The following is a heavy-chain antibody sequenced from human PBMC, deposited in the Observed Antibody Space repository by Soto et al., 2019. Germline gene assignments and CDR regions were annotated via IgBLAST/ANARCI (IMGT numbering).Heavy chain of an antibody. D-gene: IGHD4-4*01. CDR1: GYTFTGYY. CDR3: ARAPKSGYSKSSVYYYYYGMDV. CDR2: IHLNSGGT. Sequence: VASVKVSCKASGYTFTGYYVHWVRQAPGHGLEWLGWIHLNSGGTNYAQSFQGRVTMTRDMSVSTVYMEMTGLSSDDTAVYYCARAPKSGYSKSSVYYYYYGMDVWGQGTTVTVSS. V-gene: IGHV1-2*02. J-gene: IGHJ6*02.